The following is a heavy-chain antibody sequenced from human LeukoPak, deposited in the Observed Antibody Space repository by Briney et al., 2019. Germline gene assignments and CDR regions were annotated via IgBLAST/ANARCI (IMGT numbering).Heavy chain of an antibody. D-gene: IGHD3-10*01. CDR3: ARGREGSGSYVYYYYMDV. CDR1: GFTFSSYW. J-gene: IGHJ6*03. V-gene: IGHV3-7*01. CDR2: IKQDGSEK. Sequence: PGGSLRLSCAASGFTFSSYWMSWVRQAPGKGLEWVANIKQDGSEKYYVDSVKGRFTISRDNAKNSLYLQMNSLRAEDTAVYYCARGREGSGSYVYYYYMDVWGKGTTVTVSS.